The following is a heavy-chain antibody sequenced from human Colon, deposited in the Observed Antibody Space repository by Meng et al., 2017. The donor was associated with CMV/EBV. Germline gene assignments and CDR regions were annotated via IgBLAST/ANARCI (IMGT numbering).Heavy chain of an antibody. Sequence: GESLKISCAASGFSVSTNYISWVRQAPGRGLECVSVIFTGGTTYYADSVKGRFTISRDSSKNTVYLQMNSLRVEDTAVYYCARGRYYYGSGSYSDVWGQGTTVTVSS. CDR2: IFTGGTT. D-gene: IGHD3-10*01. V-gene: IGHV3-53*01. CDR3: ARGRYYYGSGSYSDV. CDR1: GFSVSTNY. J-gene: IGHJ6*02.